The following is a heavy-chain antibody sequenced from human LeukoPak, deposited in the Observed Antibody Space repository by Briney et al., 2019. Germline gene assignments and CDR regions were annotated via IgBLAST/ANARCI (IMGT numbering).Heavy chain of an antibody. J-gene: IGHJ4*02. CDR3: ARDQEERFLEWPPGY. D-gene: IGHD3-3*01. CDR2: ISAYNGNT. V-gene: IGHV1-18*01. CDR1: GYTFTSYG. Sequence: EASVKVSCKASGYTFTSYGISWVRQAPGQGLEWMGWISAYNGNTNYAQKLQGRVTMTTDTSTSTAYMELRSLRSDDTAVYYCARDQEERFLEWPPGYWGQGTLVTVPS.